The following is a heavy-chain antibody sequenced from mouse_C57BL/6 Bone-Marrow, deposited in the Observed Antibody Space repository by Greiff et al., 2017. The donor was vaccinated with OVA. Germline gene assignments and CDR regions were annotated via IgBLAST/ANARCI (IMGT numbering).Heavy chain of an antibody. CDR2: INPGSGGT. Sequence: QVQLQQSGAELVRPGTSVKVSCKASGYAFTNYLIEWVKQRPGQGLEWIGVINPGSGGTNYNEKFKGKATLTADKSSSTAYMELRSLTSEDSAVYFCAREGGNYGAWFAYWGQGTLVTVSA. CDR1: GYAFTNYL. D-gene: IGHD2-1*01. V-gene: IGHV1-54*01. J-gene: IGHJ3*01. CDR3: AREGGNYGAWFAY.